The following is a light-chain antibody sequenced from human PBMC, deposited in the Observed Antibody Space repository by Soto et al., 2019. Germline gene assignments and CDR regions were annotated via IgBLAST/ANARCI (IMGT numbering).Light chain of an antibody. J-gene: IGKJ1*01. CDR3: KQHSSHPA. V-gene: IGKV1-5*03. CDR2: QGS. Sequence: IQMTESTSMVSASVGGWLIVLFRASQSISSWLAWYQQKPGTAHKILIYQGSCLENGVRSIFSGSGSGTEFSLTISRLQSDEFATYKCKQHSSHPAVGKGTKV. CDR1: QSISSW.